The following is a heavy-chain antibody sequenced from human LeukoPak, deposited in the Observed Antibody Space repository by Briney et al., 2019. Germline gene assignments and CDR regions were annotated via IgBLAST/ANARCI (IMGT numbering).Heavy chain of an antibody. CDR2: IYSGGST. CDR1: GFXFSSHG. V-gene: IGHV3-66*01. J-gene: IGHJ4*02. CDR3: ARGTVTMVDY. D-gene: IGHD3-10*01. Sequence: GGSLRLSCAASGFXFSSHGMSWVRQAPGRGLEWVSVIYSGGSTYYADSVKGRFTISRDNSKNTLFLQMNSLRAGDTAVYYCARGTVTMVDYWGQGTLVTVSS.